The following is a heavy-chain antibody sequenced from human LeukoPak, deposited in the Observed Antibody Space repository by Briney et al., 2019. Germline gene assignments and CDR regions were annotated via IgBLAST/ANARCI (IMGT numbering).Heavy chain of an antibody. Sequence: PGGSLRLSCAASAFTFSDYSMNWVRQAPGKGLEWVSYISGRSSTIYCADSVKGRFTISRDNAKNSMYLQMNSLRAEDTAVYYCARDRIKSGSYYFDYWGQGTLVTVSS. CDR1: AFTFSDYS. D-gene: IGHD1-26*01. CDR2: ISGRSSTI. J-gene: IGHJ4*02. CDR3: ARDRIKSGSYYFDY. V-gene: IGHV3-48*01.